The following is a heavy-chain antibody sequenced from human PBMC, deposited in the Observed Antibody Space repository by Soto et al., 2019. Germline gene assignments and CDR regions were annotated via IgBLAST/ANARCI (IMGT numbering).Heavy chain of an antibody. J-gene: IGHJ4*02. CDR3: AREERGDMITFGAGGFDY. V-gene: IGHV1-69*01. CDR2: IIPIFGTA. Sequence: QVQLVQSGAEVKKPGSSVKVSCKASGGTFSSYAISWVRQAPGQGLEWMGGIIPIFGTATYAQKLQGRVTITADESTSTAYMELSSLRYEDTAVYYCAREERGDMITFGAGGFDYWGQGTLVTVSS. CDR1: GGTFSSYA. D-gene: IGHD3-16*01.